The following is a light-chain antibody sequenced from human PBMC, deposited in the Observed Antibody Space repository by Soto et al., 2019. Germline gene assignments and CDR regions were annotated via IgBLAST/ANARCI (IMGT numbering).Light chain of an antibody. V-gene: IGLV2-14*01. J-gene: IGLJ2*01. CDR2: EVT. CDR1: SSDIGGYRY. Sequence: QSALTQPASVSGSTGQSITISCTGTSSDIGGYRYVSWYQQHPGKAPKIIIYEVTNRPSGVSNRFSGSKSGNTASLSISGLQADDEADYYCSSYTSGSTYVVFGGGTKVTVL. CDR3: SSYTSGSTYVV.